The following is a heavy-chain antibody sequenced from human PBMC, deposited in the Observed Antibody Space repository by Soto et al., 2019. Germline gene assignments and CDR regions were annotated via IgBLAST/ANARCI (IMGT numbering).Heavy chain of an antibody. CDR1: GFTFDAYS. CDR2: VGRDSTI. D-gene: IGHD4-17*01. J-gene: IGHJ4*02. CDR3: ARDLHYAFDY. Sequence: GGSLRLSCAASGFTFDAYSFNWVRQAPGKGLEWVSYVGRDSTITYADSVMGRITISRDNAKASLFLQMNSLRAEDTAIYYCARDLHYAFDYWGQGILVTVSS. V-gene: IGHV3-48*01.